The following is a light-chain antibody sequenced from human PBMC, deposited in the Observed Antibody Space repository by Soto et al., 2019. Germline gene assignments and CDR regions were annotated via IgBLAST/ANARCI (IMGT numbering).Light chain of an antibody. CDR1: QSVTSSY. Sequence: EIVLTQSPGTLSLSPGERATLSCRASQSVTSSYLAWYQQKPGQSPRVLIYGASSRATGIPDRFSGSGSGPDFTLTISRLEPEDFAVYYCQQCGSSPLTFGGGTKVEIK. CDR2: GAS. J-gene: IGKJ4*01. CDR3: QQCGSSPLT. V-gene: IGKV3-20*01.